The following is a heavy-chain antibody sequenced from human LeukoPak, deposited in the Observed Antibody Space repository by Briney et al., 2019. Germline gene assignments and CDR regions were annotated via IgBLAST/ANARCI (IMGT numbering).Heavy chain of an antibody. Sequence: GGSLRLSCAASGFTFSSYGMHWVRQAPGKGLEWVAFIRYDGSNKSYADSVKGRFTISRDNSKNTLYLQMNSLRAEDTAVYYCAREGRKYYYDSSGFPEGYYYYGMDVWGQGTTVTVSS. CDR3: AREGRKYYYDSSGFPEGYYYYGMDV. CDR2: IRYDGSNK. D-gene: IGHD3-22*01. V-gene: IGHV3-30*02. CDR1: GFTFSSYG. J-gene: IGHJ6*02.